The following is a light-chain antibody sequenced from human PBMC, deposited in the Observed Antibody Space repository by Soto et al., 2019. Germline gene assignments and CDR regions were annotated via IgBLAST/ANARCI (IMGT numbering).Light chain of an antibody. Sequence: QSALTQPRSVSGSPVQSVTISCTGASNNVGGYNYVSWYQHHPGKVPQLIIYDVTKRPSGVPDRFSGSKSGNTASLTISGLQVEDEAHYYCCSYAGTYTWIFGGGTKLTVL. V-gene: IGLV2-11*01. CDR1: SNNVGGYNY. J-gene: IGLJ2*01. CDR2: DVT. CDR3: CSYAGTYTWI.